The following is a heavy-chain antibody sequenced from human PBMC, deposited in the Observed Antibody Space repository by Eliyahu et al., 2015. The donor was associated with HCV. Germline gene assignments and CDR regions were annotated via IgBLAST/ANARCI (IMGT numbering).Heavy chain of an antibody. D-gene: IGHD2-8*01. Sequence: QVQLVQSGPEVTKPGASVRISCKASGYTFTSYGFSWVQQAPGQGLEWMGWVSTYNGNTNYAQKFQGRVTMTTDTSTSTVYMELRSLRSDDTGVYYCARDHCTNGVCSMLYYFDSWGQGTLVTVSS. CDR3: ARDHCTNGVCSMLYYFDS. CDR2: VSTYNGNT. V-gene: IGHV1-18*01. J-gene: IGHJ4*02. CDR1: GYTFTSYG.